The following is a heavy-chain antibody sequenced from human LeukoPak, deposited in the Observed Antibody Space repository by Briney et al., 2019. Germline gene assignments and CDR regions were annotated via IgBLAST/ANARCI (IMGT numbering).Heavy chain of an antibody. CDR3: AKSTETYYDFWSGNYGMDV. CDR2: ISYDGSNK. D-gene: IGHD3-3*01. Sequence: GGSLRLSCAASGFTFSSYDMHWVRQAPGKGLEWVAVISYDGSNKYYADSVKGRFTISRDNSKNTLYLQMNSLRAEDTAVYYCAKSTETYYDFWSGNYGMDVWGQGTTVTVSS. V-gene: IGHV3-30*18. CDR1: GFTFSSYD. J-gene: IGHJ6*02.